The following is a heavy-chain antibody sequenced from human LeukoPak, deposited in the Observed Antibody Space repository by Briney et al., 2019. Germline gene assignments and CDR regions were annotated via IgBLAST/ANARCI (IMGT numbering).Heavy chain of an antibody. CDR2: IYYSGST. V-gene: IGHV4-59*01. D-gene: IGHD3-22*01. J-gene: IGHJ4*02. CDR1: GGSISSYY. CDR3: ARLANYYDSSGLGDNFDY. Sequence: SETLSLTCTVSGGSISSYYWSWIRQPPGKGLEWIGYIYYSGSTNYNPSLKSRVTISVDTSKNQFSLKLSPVTAADTAVYYCARLANYYDSSGLGDNFDYWGQGTLVTVSS.